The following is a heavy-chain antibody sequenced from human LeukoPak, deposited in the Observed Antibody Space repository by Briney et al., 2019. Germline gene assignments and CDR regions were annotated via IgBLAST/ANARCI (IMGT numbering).Heavy chain of an antibody. J-gene: IGHJ6*02. V-gene: IGHV4-4*07. CDR1: GGSISSYY. CDR3: ARGAYGGTTQSYYYYGMDV. Sequence: PSETLSLTCTVSGGSISSYYWSWIRQPAGKGLEWIGRIYTSGSTNYNPSLKSRVTMSVDTSKNQFSLKLSSVTAADTAVYYCARGAYGGTTQSYYYYGMDVWGQGTTVTVSS. D-gene: IGHD1-1*01. CDR2: IYTSGST.